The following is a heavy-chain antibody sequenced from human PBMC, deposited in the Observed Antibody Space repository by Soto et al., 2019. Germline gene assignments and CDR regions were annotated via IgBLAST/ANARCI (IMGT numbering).Heavy chain of an antibody. D-gene: IGHD6-13*01. Sequence: QVQLVESGGGVVQPGTSLRLSCAASGFTFNNYGMHWVRQAPGTGLEWVAAISRDGSDKYYADSVKGRLTISRDNSKNTLYLQMHSLRAEDTAVYYCAKDQGIAASHGIDWGQGTMVTVSS. J-gene: IGHJ3*01. V-gene: IGHV3-30*18. CDR3: AKDQGIAASHGID. CDR1: GFTFNNYG. CDR2: ISRDGSDK.